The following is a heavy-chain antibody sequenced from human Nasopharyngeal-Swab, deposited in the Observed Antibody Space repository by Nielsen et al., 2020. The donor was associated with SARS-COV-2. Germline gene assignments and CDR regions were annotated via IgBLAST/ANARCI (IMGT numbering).Heavy chain of an antibody. CDR1: GFTFSDYY. D-gene: IGHD4-17*01. Sequence: GESLKISCAASGFTFSDYYMSWIRQAPGKGLEWVSYISSSGSTIYYADSVKGRFTISRDNAKNSLYLQMNSLRAEDTALYYCAKLGTTVTSDYWGQGTLVTVSS. J-gene: IGHJ4*02. CDR3: AKLGTTVTSDY. V-gene: IGHV3-11*01. CDR2: ISSSGSTI.